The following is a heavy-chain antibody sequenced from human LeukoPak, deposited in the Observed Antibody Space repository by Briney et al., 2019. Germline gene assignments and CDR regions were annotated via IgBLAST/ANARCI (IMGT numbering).Heavy chain of an antibody. J-gene: IGHJ4*02. D-gene: IGHD4-17*01. CDR3: ARDGGYYGDYFDY. CDR2: INPSGGST. V-gene: IGHV1-46*01. CDR1: GYTFTSYY. Sequence: WASVTVSCKASGYTFTSYYMHWVRQAPGQGLEWMGIINPSGGSTSYAQKFQGRVTMTRGMSTSTVYMELSSLRSEDTAVYYCARDGGYYGDYFDYWGQGTLVTVSS.